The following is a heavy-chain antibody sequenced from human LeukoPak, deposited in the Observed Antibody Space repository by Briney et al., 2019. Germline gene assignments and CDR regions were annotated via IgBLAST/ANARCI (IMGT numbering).Heavy chain of an antibody. Sequence: PGGSLRLSCAASGFTFSSYWMNWARQAPGKGLEWVSSISSSSSYIYYADSVKGRFTISRDNAKNSLYLQMNSLRAEDTAVYYCARDRKRGAYSSGWSGTDKYYFDYWGQGTLVTVSS. CDR1: GFTFSSYW. CDR3: ARDRKRGAYSSGWSGTDKYYFDY. D-gene: IGHD6-19*01. V-gene: IGHV3-21*01. J-gene: IGHJ4*02. CDR2: ISSSSSYI.